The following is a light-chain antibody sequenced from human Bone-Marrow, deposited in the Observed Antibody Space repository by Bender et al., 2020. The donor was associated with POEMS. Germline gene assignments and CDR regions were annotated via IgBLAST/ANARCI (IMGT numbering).Light chain of an antibody. CDR2: EVN. Sequence: QSALTQPASVSGSPGQSITISCTGSTSDVGRYTLVSWYQHHPGTAPKLLLYEVNKRPSGVSDRFSGSKSGSTASLTISGLQADDEGDYYCCSYAGSRTFVLFGGGTKLTVL. CDR1: TSDVGRYTL. CDR3: CSYAGSRTFVL. V-gene: IGLV2-23*02. J-gene: IGLJ3*02.